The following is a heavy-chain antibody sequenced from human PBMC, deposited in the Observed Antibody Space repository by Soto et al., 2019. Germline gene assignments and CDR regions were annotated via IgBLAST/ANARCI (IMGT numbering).Heavy chain of an antibody. CDR3: AHSRTGSGSYAFDI. CDR2: IYWDDDK. D-gene: IGHD3-10*01. V-gene: IGHV2-5*02. CDR1: GFSLSTSGVG. Sequence: QITLKESGPTLVKPTQTLTLTCTFSGFSLSTSGVGVGWIRQPPGKALEWLALIYWDDDKRYSPSLKSRLTNIKXTXTNQVVLTMTNMDPVDTATYYCAHSRTGSGSYAFDIWGQGTMVTVSS. J-gene: IGHJ3*02.